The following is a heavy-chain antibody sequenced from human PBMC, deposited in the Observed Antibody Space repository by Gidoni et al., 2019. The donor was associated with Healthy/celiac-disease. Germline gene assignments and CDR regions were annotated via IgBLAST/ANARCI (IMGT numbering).Heavy chain of an antibody. CDR3: ARSIGSSSWYIPFDQ. J-gene: IGHJ4*02. Sequence: EVQLVQSGAEVKKPGESLKISCTASGYSFTRYWIGWVRQMPGKGLEWRGIIYPGDSDTRYSTSLQGQVTISADKYINTAYLQWSSLKAADTAMYYCARSIGSSSWYIPFDQWGQGTLVTVSS. V-gene: IGHV5-51*03. CDR2: IYPGDSDT. CDR1: GYSFTRYW. D-gene: IGHD6-13*01.